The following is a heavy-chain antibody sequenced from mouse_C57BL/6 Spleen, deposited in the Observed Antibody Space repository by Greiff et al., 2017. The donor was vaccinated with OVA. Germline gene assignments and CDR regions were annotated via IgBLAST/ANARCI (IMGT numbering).Heavy chain of an antibody. CDR3: GRDYGKDWYCDV. J-gene: IGHJ1*03. D-gene: IGHD2-1*01. Sequence: QVQLQQSGPELVKPGASVKLSCTASGYAFSSSWMTWVQQRPGKGLEWIGRIYPGDGDTNYTGKFKGKATLTANTSSSTASMQLSSLTSEDSAVYVCGRDYGKDWYCDVWGTGTTVTVAT. CDR2: IYPGDGDT. CDR1: GYAFSSSW. V-gene: IGHV1-82*01.